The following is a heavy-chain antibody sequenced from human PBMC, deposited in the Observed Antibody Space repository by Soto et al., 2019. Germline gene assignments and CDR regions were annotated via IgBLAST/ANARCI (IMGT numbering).Heavy chain of an antibody. CDR1: GITFNNHA. Sequence: EVQLLESGGGLVQPGGSLRLSCVASGITFNNHAMSWVRQSPGKGLEWVSAISGGGESTYYADSVRGRLTISRDNSTNTLYLQMSSLRAEDTAVYYWAKDPSYDFWSGDWVDPWGQGTLVTVSS. CDR2: ISGGGEST. V-gene: IGHV3-23*01. D-gene: IGHD3-3*01. CDR3: AKDPSYDFWSGDWVDP. J-gene: IGHJ5*02.